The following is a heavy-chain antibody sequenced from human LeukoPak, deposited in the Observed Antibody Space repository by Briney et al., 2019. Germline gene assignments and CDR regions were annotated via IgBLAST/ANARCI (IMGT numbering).Heavy chain of an antibody. Sequence: SETLSLTCIVSGGSISSSSYYWGWIRQPPGKGLEWIGSIYYSGSTYYNPSLKSRVTISVDTSKNQFSLKLSSVTAADTAVYYCARPNAHLAFDIWGQGTMVIVSS. J-gene: IGHJ3*02. CDR3: ARPNAHLAFDI. V-gene: IGHV4-39*07. CDR2: IYYSGST. CDR1: GGSISSSSYY.